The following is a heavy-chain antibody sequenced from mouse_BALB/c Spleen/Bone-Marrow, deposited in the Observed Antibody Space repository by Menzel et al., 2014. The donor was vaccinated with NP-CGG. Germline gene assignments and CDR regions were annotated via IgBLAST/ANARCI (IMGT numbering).Heavy chain of an antibody. CDR1: GFNIKDTY. Sequence: EVMLVESGAELVKPGASVKLSCIASGFNIKDTYMHWVKQRPEQGPEWIGRIDPANGNTKYDPKFQGKATITADTSSNTAYLQLSSLTSEDTAVYYCARREYYAMDYWGQGTSVTVSS. J-gene: IGHJ4*01. V-gene: IGHV14-3*02. CDR3: ARREYYAMDY. CDR2: IDPANGNT.